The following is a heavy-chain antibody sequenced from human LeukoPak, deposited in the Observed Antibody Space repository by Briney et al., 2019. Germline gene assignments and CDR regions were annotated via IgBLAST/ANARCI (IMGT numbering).Heavy chain of an antibody. V-gene: IGHV4-34*01. Sequence: SETLSLTCTVYGGSFSGYYWSWIRQPPGRGLEWIGEINHSGSINYNPSLKSRVTISVDTSKNQFSLKLSSVTAADTAVYYCARVGDRRAGFDYWGQGTLVTVSS. CDR3: ARVGDRRAGFDY. J-gene: IGHJ4*02. CDR1: GGSFSGYY. D-gene: IGHD3-10*01. CDR2: INHSGSI.